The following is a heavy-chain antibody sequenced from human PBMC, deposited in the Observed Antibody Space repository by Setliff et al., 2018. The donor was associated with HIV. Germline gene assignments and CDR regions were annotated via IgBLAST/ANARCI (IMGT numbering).Heavy chain of an antibody. J-gene: IGHJ2*01. Sequence: SETLSLTCTVSGGSISSYYWSWIRQPPGKGLEWIGYIYYSGSTNYNPSLKSRVTISVDASKNQFSLKLSSVTAADTAVYYCARGPSGCADWYFDLWGRGTLVTVSS. D-gene: IGHD2-15*01. CDR1: GGSISSYY. CDR3: ARGPSGCADWYFDL. CDR2: IYYSGST. V-gene: IGHV4-59*01.